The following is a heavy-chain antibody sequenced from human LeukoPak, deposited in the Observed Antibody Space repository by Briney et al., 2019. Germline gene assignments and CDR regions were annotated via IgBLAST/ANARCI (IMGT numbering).Heavy chain of an antibody. CDR3: ARGQLEFYYYMDV. J-gene: IGHJ6*03. CDR1: GFTVSSNY. Sequence: GGSLRLSCAASGFTVSSNYMSWVRQAPGKGLEWVSVIYSGGSTYYADSVKGRFTISRDNSKNTLYLQMNSLRAEDTAVYYYARGQLEFYYYMDVWGKGTTVTVSS. V-gene: IGHV3-66*01. D-gene: IGHD1-1*01. CDR2: IYSGGST.